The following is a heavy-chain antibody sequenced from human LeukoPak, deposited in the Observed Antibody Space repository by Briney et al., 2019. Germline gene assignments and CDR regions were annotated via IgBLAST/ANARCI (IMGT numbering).Heavy chain of an antibody. D-gene: IGHD3-3*01. CDR2: IKGDGIST. CDR1: GFDFSSNW. J-gene: IGHJ4*02. V-gene: IGHV3-74*01. CDR3: AKDHYWSIDY. Sequence: TGGSLRLSCAASGFDFSSNWMHWVRHAPGQGLVWVSRIKGDGISTNYADSVKGRFTISRDIAKNTLYLQMNSLRAGDTGVYYCAKDHYWSIDYWGRGTLVTVSS.